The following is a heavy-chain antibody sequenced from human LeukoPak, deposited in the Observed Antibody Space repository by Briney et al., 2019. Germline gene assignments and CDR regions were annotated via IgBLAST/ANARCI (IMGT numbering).Heavy chain of an antibody. CDR2: IIPIFGTA. CDR1: GGTFSSYA. V-gene: IGHV1-69*01. J-gene: IGHJ4*02. CDR3: ARVWGSSGPLGGYFDY. Sequence: SVKVSCKASGGTFSSYAISWVRQAPGQGLERMGGIIPIFGTANYAQKFQGRVTITADESTSTAYMELSSLRSEDTAVYYCARVWGSSGPLGGYFDYWGQGTLVTVSS. D-gene: IGHD6-19*01.